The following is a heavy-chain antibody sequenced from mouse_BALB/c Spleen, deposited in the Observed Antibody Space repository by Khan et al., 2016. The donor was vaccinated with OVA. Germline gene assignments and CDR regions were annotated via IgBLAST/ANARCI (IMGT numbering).Heavy chain of an antibody. J-gene: IGHJ4*01. CDR3: ARKNYYGYAMDY. D-gene: IGHD1-1*01. CDR1: GYSITSCYA. V-gene: IGHV3-2*02. Sequence: EVQLQESGPGLVKPSQSLSLTCTVTGYSITSCYAWNWIRQFPGNKLEWMGYISYSGSTSYNPSLRSRISITRDTSKNPFFLQLNSVTTEDTATYDCARKNYYGYAMDYGGQGTSVTVSA. CDR2: ISYSGST.